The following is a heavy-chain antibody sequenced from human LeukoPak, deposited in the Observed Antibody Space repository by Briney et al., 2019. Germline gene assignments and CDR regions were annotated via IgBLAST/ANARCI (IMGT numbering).Heavy chain of an antibody. CDR1: GFTFSSYA. J-gene: IGHJ4*02. V-gene: IGHV3-23*01. CDR3: AKSAHWTVTPENYFDY. D-gene: IGHD4-17*01. CDR2: ISGSGGST. Sequence: GGSLRLSCAVSGFTFSSYAMSWVRQAPGKGLEWVSAISGSGGSTYYADSVKGRFTISRDNSKSTLYLQMNSLRAEDTAVYYCAKSAHWTVTPENYFDYWGQGTLVTVSS.